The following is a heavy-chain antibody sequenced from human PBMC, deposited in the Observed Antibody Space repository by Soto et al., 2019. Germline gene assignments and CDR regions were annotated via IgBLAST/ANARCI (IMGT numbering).Heavy chain of an antibody. Sequence: GASVKVSCKASGYSVTRYYMHWGRQAPGQGLEWMGIINPNSGSTTYAQKFQGRVTMTRDTSTSTVYMELTSLTSGDTAVYYCAREGIAYCTSTICYLYYYVMDFWGQGIMVTVS. V-gene: IGHV1-46*01. CDR3: AREGIAYCTSTICYLYYYVMDF. J-gene: IGHJ6*02. CDR1: GYSVTRYY. CDR2: INPNSGST. D-gene: IGHD2-2*01.